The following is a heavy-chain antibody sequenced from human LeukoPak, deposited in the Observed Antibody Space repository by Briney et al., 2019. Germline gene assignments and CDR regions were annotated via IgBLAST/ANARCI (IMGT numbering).Heavy chain of an antibody. CDR2: IKQDGSEK. CDR3: AKGGGGRLIYYYYMDV. V-gene: IGHV3-7*03. Sequence: GGSLRLSCAASGFTFSSYWMSWVRQAPGKGLEWVANIKQDGSEKYYVDSVKGRFTISRDNAKNPLYLQMNSLRAEDMALYYCAKGGGGRLIYYYYMDVWGKGTTVTVSS. J-gene: IGHJ6*03. CDR1: GFTFSSYW. D-gene: IGHD3-16*01.